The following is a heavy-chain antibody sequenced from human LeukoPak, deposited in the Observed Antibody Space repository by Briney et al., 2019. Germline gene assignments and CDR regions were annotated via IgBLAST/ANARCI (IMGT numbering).Heavy chain of an antibody. CDR1: GGSISRSYW. D-gene: IGHD3-9*01. CDR3: ARQGGDYDILTGPPDY. V-gene: IGHV4-4*02. Sequence: PSETLSLTCAVSGGSISRSYWWSWVRQPPGKGLEWIGEIYDSGSTNYNPSLKSRVTISVDKSKTQFSLKLSSVTAADTAVYYCARQGGDYDILTGPPDYWGQGTLVTVSS. J-gene: IGHJ4*02. CDR2: IYDSGST.